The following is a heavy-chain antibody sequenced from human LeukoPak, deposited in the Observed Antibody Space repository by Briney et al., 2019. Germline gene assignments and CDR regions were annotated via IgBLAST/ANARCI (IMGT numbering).Heavy chain of an antibody. J-gene: IGHJ1*01. D-gene: IGHD4-17*01. Sequence: GGSLRLSCAPSEFTFSSSGMHWVRQAPGKGLEWVAFISYDGSNKYYADSVKGRFTISRDNSKNTLYLQMNSLRAEDTAVYYCAKDEDYGDLRGAEYFQYWGQGTLVTVSS. CDR1: EFTFSSSG. V-gene: IGHV3-30*18. CDR2: ISYDGSNK. CDR3: AKDEDYGDLRGAEYFQY.